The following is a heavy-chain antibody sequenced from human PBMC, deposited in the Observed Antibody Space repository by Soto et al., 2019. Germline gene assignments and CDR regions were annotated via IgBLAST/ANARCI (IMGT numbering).Heavy chain of an antibody. Sequence: QLQLQESGPGLVKPSETLSLTCTVSGGSISSSNFYWGWIRQPPGKGLEWIGSIYYSGSTYYNPPRKRRVXXSXDXXKNQFSLKLSSVTAADTAVYYCARHSGYYYSDFDYWGQGTLVTVSS. CDR2: IYYSGST. V-gene: IGHV4-39*01. CDR3: ARHSGYYYSDFDY. CDR1: GGSISSSNFY. D-gene: IGHD1-26*01. J-gene: IGHJ4*02.